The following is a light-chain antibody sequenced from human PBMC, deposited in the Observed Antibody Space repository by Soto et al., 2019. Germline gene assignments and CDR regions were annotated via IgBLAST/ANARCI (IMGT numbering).Light chain of an antibody. CDR3: QQYNNWPRP. CDR1: QSVSSN. V-gene: IGKV3-15*01. CDR2: GAS. J-gene: IGKJ1*01. Sequence: EIVMTQSPATLSVSPGERATLSCRASQSVSSNLAWDQQKPGQAPRLLIYGASTRATGIPARFSSSGSGTEFTLTISCLPSEDFAVYYCQQYNNWPRPVAQGTNVDSK.